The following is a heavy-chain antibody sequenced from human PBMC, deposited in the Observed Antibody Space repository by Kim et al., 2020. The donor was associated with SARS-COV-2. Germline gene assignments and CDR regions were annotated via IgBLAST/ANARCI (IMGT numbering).Heavy chain of an antibody. V-gene: IGHV4-4*06. CDR3: ARDNGIAALNYYYYGMDV. D-gene: IGHD6-13*01. J-gene: IGHJ6*02. Sequence: KSRVTMSVDTSKNQFSLKLSSVTAADTAVYYCARDNGIAALNYYYYGMDVWGQGTTVTVSS.